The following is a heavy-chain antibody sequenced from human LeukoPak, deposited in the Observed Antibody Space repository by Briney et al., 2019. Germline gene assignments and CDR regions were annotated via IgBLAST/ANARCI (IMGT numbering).Heavy chain of an antibody. CDR1: GGSISSSLYH. V-gene: IGHV4-39*01. Sequence: SETLSLTCSVSGGSISSSLYHWGLLRQPPGKGLEWIGNVFHSGNTYSSPSLQSRVAFSVDTSKNQFSLKLTSVTATDTAVYYCARQIVGTSWNYYYSYIDVWGKGTSVSVSS. CDR3: ARQIVGTSWNYYYSYIDV. J-gene: IGHJ6*03. D-gene: IGHD1-1*01. CDR2: VFHSGNT.